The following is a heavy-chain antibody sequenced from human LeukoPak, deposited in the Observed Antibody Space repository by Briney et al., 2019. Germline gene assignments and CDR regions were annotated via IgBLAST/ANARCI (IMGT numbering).Heavy chain of an antibody. CDR2: INHSGST. J-gene: IGHJ4*02. CDR1: GFTFDDYG. CDR3: ARGPGTWYYY. V-gene: IGHV4-34*01. Sequence: GSLRLSCAASGFTFDDYGMSWIRQPPGKGLEWIGEINHSGSTNYNPSLKSRVTISIDTSKNQFSLKLSSVTAADTALYYCARGPGTWYYYWGQGTLVTVSS. D-gene: IGHD6-13*01.